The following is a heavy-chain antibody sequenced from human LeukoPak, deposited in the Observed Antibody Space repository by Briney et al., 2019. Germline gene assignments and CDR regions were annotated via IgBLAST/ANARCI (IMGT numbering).Heavy chain of an antibody. Sequence: PGGSLRLSCAASGFTFNSYWISWVRQAPGKGLEWLATINQDGSEKYYVDSVKGRFTISRDNAKSSLYLQMNSLRVEDTAVYYCVPYYYDSSGYPDFWGQGTLVTVSS. CDR1: GFTFNSYW. J-gene: IGHJ4*02. V-gene: IGHV3-7*02. CDR3: VPYYYDSSGYPDF. CDR2: INQDGSEK. D-gene: IGHD3-22*01.